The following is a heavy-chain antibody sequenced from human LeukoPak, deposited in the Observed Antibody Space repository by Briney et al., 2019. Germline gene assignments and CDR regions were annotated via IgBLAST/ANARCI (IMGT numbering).Heavy chain of an antibody. CDR3: ARVSSSPFDP. V-gene: IGHV3-30*02. CDR2: IRYDGSNK. Sequence: GGSLRLSCAASGFIFSSYGMHWVRQAPGKGLEWVAFIRYDGSNKYYADSVKGRFTISRDNSKNTLYLQMNSLRAEDTAVYYCARVSSSPFDPWGQGTLVTVSS. D-gene: IGHD6-13*01. CDR1: GFIFSSYG. J-gene: IGHJ5*02.